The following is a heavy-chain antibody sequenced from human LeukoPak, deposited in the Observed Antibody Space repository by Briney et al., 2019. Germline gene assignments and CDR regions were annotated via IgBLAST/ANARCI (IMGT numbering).Heavy chain of an antibody. J-gene: IGHJ4*02. V-gene: IGHV4-59*08. CDR2: IYYSGST. CDR1: GGSFSGYY. Sequence: SETLSLTCAVYGGSFSGYYWSWIRQPPGKGLECIGYIYYSGSTNYNPSLKSRVTISVDTSKNQFSLKLSSVTAADTAVYYCARLRRTGTTSGFDHWGQGTLVTVSS. D-gene: IGHD1-7*01. CDR3: ARLRRTGTTSGFDH.